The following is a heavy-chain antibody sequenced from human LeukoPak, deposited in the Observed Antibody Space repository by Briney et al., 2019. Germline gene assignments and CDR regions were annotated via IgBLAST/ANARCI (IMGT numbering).Heavy chain of an antibody. V-gene: IGHV3-23*01. J-gene: IGHJ4*02. CDR2: ISGSGGST. Sequence: GGSLRLSCAASGFTFSSYAMSWVRQAPEKGLEWVSAISGSGGSTYYADSVKGRFTISRDNAKNSLYLQMNSLRAEDTAVYYCARVFGDYGGYFDYWGQGTLVTVSS. D-gene: IGHD4-17*01. CDR1: GFTFSSYA. CDR3: ARVFGDYGGYFDY.